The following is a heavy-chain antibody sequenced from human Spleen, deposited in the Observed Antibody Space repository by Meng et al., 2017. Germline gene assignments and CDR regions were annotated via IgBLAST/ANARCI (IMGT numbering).Heavy chain of an antibody. Sequence: QLQLQESGPGLEKPSETLSLTCSVSGGSISSSSYYWGWIRQPPGKGLEWIGSLYYSGSTYYNPSLKSRVTISVDTSKNQFSLKLSSVTAADTAVYYCATSTVTTFFDYWGQGTLVTVSS. D-gene: IGHD4-17*01. V-gene: IGHV4-39*01. J-gene: IGHJ4*02. CDR2: LYYSGST. CDR1: GGSISSSSYY. CDR3: ATSTVTTFFDY.